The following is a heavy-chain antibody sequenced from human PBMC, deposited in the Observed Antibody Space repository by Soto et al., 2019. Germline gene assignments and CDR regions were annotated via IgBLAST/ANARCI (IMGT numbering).Heavy chain of an antibody. CDR3: ARGNHRWLQLWYFDL. D-gene: IGHD5-12*01. J-gene: IGHJ2*01. V-gene: IGHV1-69*12. CDR1: GGTFSNYP. CDR2: IIPIFGTV. Sequence: QVQLVQSGAEVKKPGSSVKVSCKASGGTFSNYPISWVRQAPGQGLEWMGGIIPIFGTVNYAQKFQGRDPITADESTSTAYMALSSLRSEDTAVYYCARGNHRWLQLWYFDLWGRGTLVTVSS.